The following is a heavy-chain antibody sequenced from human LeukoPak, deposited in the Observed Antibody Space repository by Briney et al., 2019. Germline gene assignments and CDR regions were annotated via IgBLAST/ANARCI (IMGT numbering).Heavy chain of an antibody. CDR2: INRDGVNT. Sequence: GGSLRLSCAASGFTFSNYWMPWVRQAPGKGLVWVSRINRDGVNTSSADSVKGRVTISRDNSKNTLYLQMNSLRAEDTAVYYCAKITVNSSDWYGFDYWGQGTLVTVSS. D-gene: IGHD6-19*01. V-gene: IGHV3-74*01. J-gene: IGHJ4*02. CDR1: GFTFSNYW. CDR3: AKITVNSSDWYGFDY.